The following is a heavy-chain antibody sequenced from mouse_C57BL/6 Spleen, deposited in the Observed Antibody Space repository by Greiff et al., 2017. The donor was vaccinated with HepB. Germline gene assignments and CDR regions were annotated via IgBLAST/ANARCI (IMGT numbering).Heavy chain of an antibody. CDR2: IYPSDSET. CDR1: GYTFTSYW. D-gene: IGHD1-1*01. CDR3: ARDYGSSPLDY. Sequence: QVQLQQPGAELVRPGSSVKLSCKASGYTFTSYWMDWVKQRPGQGLEWIGNIYPSDSETHYNQKFKDKATLTVDKSSSTAYMQLSSLTSEDSAVYYCARDYGSSPLDYWGQGTTLTVSS. V-gene: IGHV1-61*01. J-gene: IGHJ2*01.